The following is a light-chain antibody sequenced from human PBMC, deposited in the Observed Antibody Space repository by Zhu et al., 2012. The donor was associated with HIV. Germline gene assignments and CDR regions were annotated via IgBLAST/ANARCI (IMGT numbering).Light chain of an antibody. V-gene: IGKV1-5*03. J-gene: IGKJ1*01. CDR3: QQYGSHSRA. Sequence: DIQMTQSPSTLSASVGDRVTITCRASQNIGSWLAWYQQKPGKAPNLLIYKASSLESGVPSRFSGSGSGTEFTLTISSLQPDDFATYYCQQYGSHSRAFGQGTKVEIK. CDR1: QNIGSW. CDR2: KAS.